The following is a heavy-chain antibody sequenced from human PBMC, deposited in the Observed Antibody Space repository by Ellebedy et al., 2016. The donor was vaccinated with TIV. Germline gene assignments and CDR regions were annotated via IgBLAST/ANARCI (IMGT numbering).Heavy chain of an antibody. CDR3: ARDARTYYYDSSGFDY. J-gene: IGHJ4*02. V-gene: IGHV3-66*02. Sequence: GGSLRLSCAASGFTVSSNYMSWVRQAPGKGLEWVSLIYSGGSTYYADSVKGRFTISRDNSKNTLYLQMNSLRAEDTAVYYCARDARTYYYDSSGFDYWGQGTLVTVSS. D-gene: IGHD3-22*01. CDR2: IYSGGST. CDR1: GFTVSSNY.